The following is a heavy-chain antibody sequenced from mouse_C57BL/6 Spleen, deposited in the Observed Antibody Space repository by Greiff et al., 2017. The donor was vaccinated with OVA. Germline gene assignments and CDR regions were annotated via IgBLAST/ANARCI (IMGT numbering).Heavy chain of an antibody. J-gene: IGHJ2*01. CDR3: ARREGIYYGNYYFDY. CDR1: GYTFTDHT. V-gene: IGHV1-78*01. CDR2: IYPRDGST. Sequence: VQLQQSDAELVKPGASVKISCKVSGYTFTDHTIHWMKQRPEQGLEWIGYIYPRDGSTKYNEKFKGKATLTADKSSSTAYMQLNSLTSEDSAVYFCARREGIYYGNYYFDYWGQGTTLTVSS. D-gene: IGHD2-1*01.